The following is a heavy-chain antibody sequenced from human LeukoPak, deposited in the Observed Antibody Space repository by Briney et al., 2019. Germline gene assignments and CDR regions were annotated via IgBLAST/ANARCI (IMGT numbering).Heavy chain of an antibody. D-gene: IGHD6-25*01. CDR3: ERDGYCSGRCDAFDI. CDR2: ISSSSSYI. J-gene: IGHJ3*02. CDR1: GFTFSSYS. V-gene: IGHV3-21*01. Sequence: PGGSLRLSYAASGFTFSSYSMNWVRQAPGKGLEWVSPISSSSSYIYYADSVKGRFTISRENAKNSLYLEKNSLRVENTGVYDGERDGYCSGRCDAFDIWGQGTMVTVSS.